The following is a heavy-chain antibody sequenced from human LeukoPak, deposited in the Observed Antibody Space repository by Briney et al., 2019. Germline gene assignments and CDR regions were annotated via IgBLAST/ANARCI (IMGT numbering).Heavy chain of an antibody. Sequence: SETPSLTCNGSWGSINCLYWGLIRQPPRQGLEWIGYIYYSGSTNYNPSLKSRVTISVDTSKNQFSLKLSSVTAADTAVYYCAREVRYSGWFDYWGQGSLVTVSS. V-gene: IGHV4-59*01. CDR1: WGSINCLY. CDR2: IYYSGST. J-gene: IGHJ4*02. CDR3: AREVRYSGWFDY. D-gene: IGHD5-12*01.